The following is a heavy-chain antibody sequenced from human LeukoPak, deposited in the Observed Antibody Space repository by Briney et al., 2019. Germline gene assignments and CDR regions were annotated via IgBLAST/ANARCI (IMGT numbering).Heavy chain of an antibody. CDR2: IYPSGST. D-gene: IGHD3-22*01. V-gene: IGHV4-61*02. CDR1: GGSISSGSYY. CDR3: ARETNGYYDH. J-gene: IGHJ4*02. Sequence: SETLSLTCTVSGGSISSGSYYWSWIQQPAGKGLEWIGRIYPSGSTNYNPSLKSRVTISVDTSKNQFSLKLSSVTAADTAVYFCARETNGYYDHWGQGTLVTVSS.